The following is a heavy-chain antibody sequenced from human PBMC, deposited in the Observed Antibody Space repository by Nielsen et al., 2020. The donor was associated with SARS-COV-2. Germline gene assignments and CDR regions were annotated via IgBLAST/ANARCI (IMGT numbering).Heavy chain of an antibody. CDR3: VRGYSERDKIRFLGWLSDRFDY. J-gene: IGHJ4*02. CDR2: IKPDGSEK. D-gene: IGHD5-12*01. CDR1: GFTFSSLW. Sequence: GESLKISCAASGFTFSSLWMSWVRQVPGKGLEWVADIKPDGSEKFYVDSVKGRFTISRDNAKNSMSLQMNSLRAEDTAIYYCVRGYSERDKIRFLGWLSDRFDYWGQGTLVTVSS. V-gene: IGHV3-7*03.